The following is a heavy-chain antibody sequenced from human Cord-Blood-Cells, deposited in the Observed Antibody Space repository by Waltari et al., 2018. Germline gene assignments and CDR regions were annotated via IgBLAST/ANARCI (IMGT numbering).Heavy chain of an antibody. J-gene: IGHJ5*02. D-gene: IGHD6-6*01. CDR3: ARGDSSSPGNWFDP. V-gene: IGHV1-2*04. Sequence: QVQLVQSGAEVKKPGASVKVSCTASGTTFTGYYMPWVRQAPGQGLEWMGWINPNSGGTNYAQKFQGWVTMTRDTSISTAYMELSRLRSDDTAVYYCARGDSSSPGNWFDPWGQGTLVTVSS. CDR1: GTTFTGYY. CDR2: INPNSGGT.